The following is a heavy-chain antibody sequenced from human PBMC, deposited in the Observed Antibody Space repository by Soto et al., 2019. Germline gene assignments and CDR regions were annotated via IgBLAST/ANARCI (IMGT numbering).Heavy chain of an antibody. CDR2: INAGNGNT. V-gene: IGHV1-3*01. CDR1: GYTFTSYA. Sequence: GASVKVSCKASGYTFTSYAMHWVRQAPGQRLEWMGWINAGNGNTKYSQKFQGRVTITRDTSASTAYMELSSLRSEDTAVYYCARDVRYCSSTSCHTWNNWFDPWGQGTLVTVSS. CDR3: ARDVRYCSSTSCHTWNNWFDP. J-gene: IGHJ5*02. D-gene: IGHD2-2*02.